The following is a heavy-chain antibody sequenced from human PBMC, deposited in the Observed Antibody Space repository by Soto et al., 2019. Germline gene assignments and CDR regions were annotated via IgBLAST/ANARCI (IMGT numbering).Heavy chain of an antibody. V-gene: IGHV4-30-4*01. Sequence: SETLSLTCTVSGDSISSAEYYWSWIRQTPGKGLEWIGHIFYSGTTYYNPSLKSRLTISVDTSKNHFSLRLTSVTAADTAVYYGMDVWGQGTTVTVSS. CDR2: IFYSGTT. J-gene: IGHJ6*02. CDR1: GDSISSAEYY. CDR3: MDV.